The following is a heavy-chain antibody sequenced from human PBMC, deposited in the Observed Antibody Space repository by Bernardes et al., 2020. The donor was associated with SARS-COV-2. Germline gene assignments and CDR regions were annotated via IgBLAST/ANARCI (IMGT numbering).Heavy chain of an antibody. J-gene: IGHJ4*02. CDR1: GYTFTGYY. CDR3: ARSGGVGAPFDY. D-gene: IGHD1-26*01. CDR2: INPNSGGT. V-gene: IGHV1-2*02. Sequence: ASVKVSCMASGYTFTGYYMHWVRQAPGQGLEWMGWINPNSGGTNYAQKFQGRVTMTRDTSISTAYMELSRLRSDDTAVYYCARSGGVGAPFDYWGQGTLVTVSS.